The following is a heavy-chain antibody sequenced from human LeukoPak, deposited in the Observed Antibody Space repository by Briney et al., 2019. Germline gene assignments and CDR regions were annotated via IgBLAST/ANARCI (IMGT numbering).Heavy chain of an antibody. V-gene: IGHV1-24*01. CDR3: ATGHCNTSSCYYYYMDV. D-gene: IGHD2/OR15-2a*01. CDR1: GYTLRELS. J-gene: IGHJ6*03. CDR2: FDPEDGES. Sequence: ASVKVSCKVSGYTLRELSMHWVRQAPAKGLQWIGDFDPEDGESIIAQKFQGTLTMTEDTSTDTAYMELSSLTSEDTAMYYCATGHCNTSSCYYYYMDVWGKGTTVTVSS.